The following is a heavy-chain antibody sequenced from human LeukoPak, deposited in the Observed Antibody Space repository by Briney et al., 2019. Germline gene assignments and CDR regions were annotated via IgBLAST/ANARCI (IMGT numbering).Heavy chain of an antibody. D-gene: IGHD1-26*01. CDR1: GYTFTSYY. Sequence: GASVKVSCKASGYTFTSYYMHWVRQAPGQGLEWMGIINPSGGSTSYAQKFQGRVTMTTDTSTNTAYMELRSLRSDDTAVYYCARDFAGESYEEMCDYWGQGTLVTVSS. J-gene: IGHJ4*02. CDR3: ARDFAGESYEEMCDY. CDR2: INPSGGST. V-gene: IGHV1-46*01.